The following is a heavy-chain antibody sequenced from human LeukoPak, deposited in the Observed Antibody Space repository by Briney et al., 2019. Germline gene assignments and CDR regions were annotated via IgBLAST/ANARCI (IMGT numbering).Heavy chain of an antibody. Sequence: PGGSLRLSCAASTFTFSSYAMNWVRQAPGKGLEWVSSISSSSSYIYYADSVKGRFTISRDNAKNSLYLQMNSLRAEDTAVYYCASQMPYINYWGQGTLVTVSS. CDR1: TFTFSSYA. CDR3: ASQMPYINY. J-gene: IGHJ4*02. D-gene: IGHD2-2*01. V-gene: IGHV3-21*01. CDR2: ISSSSSYI.